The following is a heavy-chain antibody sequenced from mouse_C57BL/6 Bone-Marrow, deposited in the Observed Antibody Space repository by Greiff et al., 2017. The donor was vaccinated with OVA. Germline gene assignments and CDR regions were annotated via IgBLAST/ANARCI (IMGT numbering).Heavy chain of an antibody. CDR2: INPGSGGT. V-gene: IGHV1-54*01. CDR3: ALYGYGAGYAMDY. D-gene: IGHD2-2*01. J-gene: IGHJ4*01. Sequence: VQLQQSGAELVRPGTSVKVSCKASGYAFTNYLIEWVKQRPGQGLEWIGVINPGSGGTNYNEKFKGKATLTADKSSSTAYMQLSSLTSEDSAVYFCALYGYGAGYAMDYWGQVTSVTVSS. CDR1: GYAFTNYL.